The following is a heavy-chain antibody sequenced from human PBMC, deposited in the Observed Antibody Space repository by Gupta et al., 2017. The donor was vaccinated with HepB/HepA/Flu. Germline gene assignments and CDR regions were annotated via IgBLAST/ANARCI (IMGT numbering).Heavy chain of an antibody. D-gene: IGHD6-19*01. CDR3: AKVSSSTPGGISSGWYYFDY. CDR2: ISWDGGST. V-gene: IGHV3-43*01. CDR1: GFTFDDYT. Sequence: EVQLVESGGVVVQPGGSLRLSCAASGFTFDDYTMHWVRQAPGKGLEWVSLISWDGGSTYYADSVKGRFTISRDNSKNSLYLQMNSLRTEDTALYYCAKVSSSTPGGISSGWYYFDYWGQGTLVTVSS. J-gene: IGHJ4*02.